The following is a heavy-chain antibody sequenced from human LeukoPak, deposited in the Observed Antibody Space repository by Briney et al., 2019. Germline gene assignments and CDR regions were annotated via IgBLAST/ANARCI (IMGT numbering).Heavy chain of an antibody. D-gene: IGHD1-26*01. CDR2: INTNTGNP. CDR3: AREGGSYTPNGYYYYMDV. J-gene: IGHJ6*03. V-gene: IGHV7-4-1*02. CDR1: GYTFTSYA. Sequence: EASVKVSCKASGYTFTSYAMNWVRQAPGQGLEWMGWINTNTGNPTYARGFTGRFVFSLDTSVSTAYLQISSLKAEDTAVYYCAREGGSYTPNGYYYYMDVWGKGTTVTVSS.